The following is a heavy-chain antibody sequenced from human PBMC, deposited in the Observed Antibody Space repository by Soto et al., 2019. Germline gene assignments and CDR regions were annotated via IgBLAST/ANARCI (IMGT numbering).Heavy chain of an antibody. D-gene: IGHD2-15*01. V-gene: IGHV4-34*09. Sequence: SDTLSLTFAVYSGSFSGYYWTWILQPPGTGLEWIGEINHSGSTNYNPSLKSRVTISVDTSKNQFSLKLSSVTAADTAVYYCARGSVVAATLFDYWGQGTLVTVSS. CDR3: ARGSVVAATLFDY. CDR1: SGSFSGYY. CDR2: INHSGST. J-gene: IGHJ4*02.